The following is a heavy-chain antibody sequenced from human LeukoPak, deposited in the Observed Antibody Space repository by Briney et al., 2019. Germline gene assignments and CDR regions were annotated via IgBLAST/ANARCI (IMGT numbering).Heavy chain of an antibody. CDR3: ACRCYGNLTGHTWHDY. CDR1: GYTFTRYD. V-gene: IGHV1-8*01. D-gene: IGHD3-9*01. J-gene: IGHJ4*02. CDR2: MNADSGNT. Sequence: ASLKVSCKASGYTFTRYDINSVRPAPGQGLERVGWMNADSGNTDYAQTLQGKVTITRNTSIKTAYMELSSLRSEDTAGYHFACRCYGNLTGHTWHDYWGQRTLVTVFS.